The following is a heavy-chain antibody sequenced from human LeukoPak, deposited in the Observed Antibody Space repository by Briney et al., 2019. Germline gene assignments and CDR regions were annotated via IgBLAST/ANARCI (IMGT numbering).Heavy chain of an antibody. CDR1: GFTFSDTA. CDR2: ISGSGGST. D-gene: IGHD4-11*01. J-gene: IGHJ5*02. Sequence: GGSLRLSCAASGFTFSDTAMSWVRRAPGKGLEWVSAISGSGGSTYYADSVKGRFTISRDNSKNTLYLQMNSLRAEDTAVYYCAKYDYSNYNWFDPWGQGTLVTVSS. CDR3: AKYDYSNYNWFDP. V-gene: IGHV3-23*01.